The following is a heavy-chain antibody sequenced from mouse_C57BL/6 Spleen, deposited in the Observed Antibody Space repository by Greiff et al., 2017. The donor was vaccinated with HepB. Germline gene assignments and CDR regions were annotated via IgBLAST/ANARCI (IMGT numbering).Heavy chain of an antibody. Sequence: QVQLQQPGAELVRPGSSVKLSCKASGYTFTSYWMHWVKQRPIQGLEWIGNIDPSDSETHYNQKFKDKATLTADKSSSTAYMELRSLTSEDSAVYYCTMGSYSNYAMDYWGQGTSVTVSS. CDR2: IDPSDSET. J-gene: IGHJ4*01. CDR1: GYTFTSYW. CDR3: TMGSYSNYAMDY. V-gene: IGHV1-52*01. D-gene: IGHD2-5*01.